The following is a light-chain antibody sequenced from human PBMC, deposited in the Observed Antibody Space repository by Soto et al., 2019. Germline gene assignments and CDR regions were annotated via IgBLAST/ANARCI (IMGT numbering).Light chain of an antibody. CDR2: AAS. V-gene: IGKV1-27*01. Sequence: DIQMTQSPSSLSASVGDRVTITCRASQGIGNFLAWYQQKSGKVPKVLIYAASTLQSGVPSRFSGSGSGTDFTLTISTLQPEDVAIYYCQEYKSAPLTFGGGTKVEIK. J-gene: IGKJ4*01. CDR3: QEYKSAPLT. CDR1: QGIGNF.